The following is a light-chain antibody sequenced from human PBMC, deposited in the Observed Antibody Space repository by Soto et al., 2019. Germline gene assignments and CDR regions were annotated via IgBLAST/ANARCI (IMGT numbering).Light chain of an antibody. CDR3: QQYDNYKPLT. CDR2: DAS. J-gene: IGKJ4*01. Sequence: DIVLTQSPATLSLSPGERATLSCRASQSISSWLAWYQQKPGKAPKLLIFDASSLESGTPSRFSGRRSGTQFTLTINGLQPDDFATYYCQQYDNYKPLTFGGGTKVDIK. CDR1: QSISSW. V-gene: IGKV1-5*01.